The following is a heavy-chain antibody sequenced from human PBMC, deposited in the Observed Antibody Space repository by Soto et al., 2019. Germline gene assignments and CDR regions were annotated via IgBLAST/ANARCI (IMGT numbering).Heavy chain of an antibody. CDR2: ISYDGSNK. CDR3: AKEGDFWSGYYFDY. J-gene: IGHJ4*02. CDR1: GFTFSSYG. D-gene: IGHD3-3*01. Sequence: QVQLVESGGGVVQPGRSLRLSCAASGFTFSSYGMHWVRQAPGKGLEWVAVISYDGSNKYYADSVKGRFTISRDNSKNTLDLQMNSLRAEDTAVYYCAKEGDFWSGYYFDYWGQGTLVTVSS. V-gene: IGHV3-30*18.